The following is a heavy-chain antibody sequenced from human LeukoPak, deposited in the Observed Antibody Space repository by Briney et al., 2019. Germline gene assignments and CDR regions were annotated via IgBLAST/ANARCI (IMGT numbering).Heavy chain of an antibody. CDR2: ISSSSSTI. J-gene: IGHJ6*04. Sequence: GGSLRLSCAASGFIFSSYSMNWVRQAPGKGLEWVSYISSSSSTICYADSVKGRFTISRDNAKNSLYLQMNSLRAEDTAVYYCAELGITMIGGVWGKGTTVTISS. CDR3: AELGITMIGGV. D-gene: IGHD3-10*02. V-gene: IGHV3-48*04. CDR1: GFIFSSYS.